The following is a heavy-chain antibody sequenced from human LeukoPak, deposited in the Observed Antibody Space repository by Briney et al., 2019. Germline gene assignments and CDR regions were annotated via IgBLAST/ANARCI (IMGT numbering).Heavy chain of an antibody. Sequence: GGSLRLSCAASGFTFSDYYMSWIRQAPGKGLEWVSYISRSGSTIYYTDSVKGRFTISRDNAKNSLYLQMNSLRAEDTAVYYCARDGYSSHFDYWGQGTLVTVSS. CDR3: ARDGYSSHFDY. V-gene: IGHV3-11*04. CDR1: GFTFSDYY. CDR2: ISRSGSTI. D-gene: IGHD5-24*01. J-gene: IGHJ4*02.